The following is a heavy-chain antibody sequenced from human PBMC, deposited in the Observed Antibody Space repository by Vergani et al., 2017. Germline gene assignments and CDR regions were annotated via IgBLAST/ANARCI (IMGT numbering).Heavy chain of an antibody. D-gene: IGHD3-22*01. J-gene: IGHJ4*02. V-gene: IGHV5-51*01. CDR1: GYIFTNYW. Sequence: EVQLVQSGAEVKKPGESLKISCQISGYIFTNYWIGWVRQMPGKGLEWMGIIHPADSDTRYSPSFQGQVTIAVDKSISTAYLKRSSLRASDSAMYYCARLXGRDSSGSKYFDYWGQGTLVTVSS. CDR2: IHPADSDT. CDR3: ARLXGRDSSGSKYFDY.